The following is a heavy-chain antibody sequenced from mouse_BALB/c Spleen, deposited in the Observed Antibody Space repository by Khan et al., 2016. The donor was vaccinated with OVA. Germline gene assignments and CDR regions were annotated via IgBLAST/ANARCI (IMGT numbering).Heavy chain of an antibody. CDR1: GYTFRNYG. CDR3: TRKEYGRYFDY. Sequence: QIQLVQSGPELKKPGETVKISCKAAGYTFRNYGMNWVKQAPGKGLKWMGWINTYTGEPTYADDFKGRFAFSLETSASTAYLQITNLKNEDTATCFCTRKEYGRYFDYWGQGTTLTVSS. V-gene: IGHV9-3-1*01. CDR2: INTYTGEP. J-gene: IGHJ2*01. D-gene: IGHD2-10*02.